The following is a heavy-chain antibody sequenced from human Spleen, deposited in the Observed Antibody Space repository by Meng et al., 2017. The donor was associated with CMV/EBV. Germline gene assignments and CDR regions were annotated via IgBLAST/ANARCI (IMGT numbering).Heavy chain of an antibody. CDR3: AHTSRDGYNRWLPFDY. J-gene: IGHJ4*02. V-gene: IGHV2-5*02. Sequence: QITLKESGPTLVKPTQTLTLTCTFPGFSLSTSGVGVGWIRQPPGKALECLALIYWDDDKRYSPSLKSRLTITKDTSKNQVVLTMTNMDPVDTATYYCAHTSRDGYNRWLPFDYWGQGTLVTVAS. CDR1: GFSLSTSGVG. CDR2: IYWDDDK. D-gene: IGHD5-24*01.